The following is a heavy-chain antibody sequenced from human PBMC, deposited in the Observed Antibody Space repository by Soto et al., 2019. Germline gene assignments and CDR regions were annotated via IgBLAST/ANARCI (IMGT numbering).Heavy chain of an antibody. D-gene: IGHD5-12*01. CDR3: ARDGSGYASFDF. V-gene: IGHV4-31*03. CDR1: GGSISSGGHY. Sequence: SEDLSLTCTVSGGSISSGGHYWSWIRQCPGKGLEWIGYIYYTESAYYNPSLRSRLTISVDTSKNQFSLRLTSVTAADTAVYYCARDGSGYASFDFWGQGTLVTVSS. J-gene: IGHJ4*02. CDR2: IYYTESA.